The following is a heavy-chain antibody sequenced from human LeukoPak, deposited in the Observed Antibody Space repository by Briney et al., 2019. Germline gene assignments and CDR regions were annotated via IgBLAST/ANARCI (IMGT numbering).Heavy chain of an antibody. Sequence: SETLSLTCAVYGGSFSGYYWSWIRQPPGKGLEWIGEINHSGSTNYNPSLKSRVTISVDTSKNQLSLKLSSVTAADTAVYYCARSRLGIVVVPAATQFDYWGQGTLVTVSS. J-gene: IGHJ4*02. V-gene: IGHV4-34*01. CDR1: GGSFSGYY. CDR3: ARSRLGIVVVPAATQFDY. CDR2: INHSGST. D-gene: IGHD2-2*03.